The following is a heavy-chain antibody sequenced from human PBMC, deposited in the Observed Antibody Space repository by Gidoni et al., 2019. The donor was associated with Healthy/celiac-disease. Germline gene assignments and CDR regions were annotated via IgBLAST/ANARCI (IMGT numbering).Heavy chain of an antibody. V-gene: IGHV1-8*01. CDR2: MHPNSGNT. J-gene: IGHJ4*02. D-gene: IGHD3-10*01. CDR3: ARGGRRARNYYGSGSYYTIDY. Sequence: QVQLVQSGAEVKKPGASVKVSCKASGSPFPSYDINWVRQATGQGLEWMGWMHPNSGNTGYAQKCQGRVTMTRNTSISTAYMELSSLRSEDTAVYYCARGGRRARNYYGSGSYYTIDYWGQGTLVTVSS. CDR1: GSPFPSYD.